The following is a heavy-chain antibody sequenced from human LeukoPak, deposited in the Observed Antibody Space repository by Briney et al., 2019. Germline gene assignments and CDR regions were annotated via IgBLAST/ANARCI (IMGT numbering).Heavy chain of an antibody. CDR2: ISSDGSDK. CDR1: GFTFSDYD. Sequence: PGGSLRLSCAASGFTFSDYDIHWVRQAPGKGLEWVAVISSDGSDKSYADSVKGRFTISRDNSKNTLCLQLHSLSAEDTAVYYCAKGDSGDSYLDCWGQGTLVTVSS. V-gene: IGHV3-30*18. J-gene: IGHJ4*02. CDR3: AKGDSGDSYLDC. D-gene: IGHD2-21*01.